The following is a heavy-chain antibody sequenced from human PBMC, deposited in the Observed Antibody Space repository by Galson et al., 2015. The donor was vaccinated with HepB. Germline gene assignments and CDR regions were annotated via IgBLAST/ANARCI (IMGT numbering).Heavy chain of an antibody. CDR1: GYSFTSYW. J-gene: IGHJ3*02. Sequence: QSGAEVKKPGESLRISCKGSGYSFTSYWISWVRQMPGKGLEWMGRIDPSDSYTNYSPSFQGHVTISADKSISTAYLQWSSLKASDTAMYYCASTGDYYGSGSYSPDAFDIWGQGTMVTVSS. CDR2: IDPSDSYT. D-gene: IGHD3-10*01. CDR3: ASTGDYYGSGSYSPDAFDI. V-gene: IGHV5-10-1*01.